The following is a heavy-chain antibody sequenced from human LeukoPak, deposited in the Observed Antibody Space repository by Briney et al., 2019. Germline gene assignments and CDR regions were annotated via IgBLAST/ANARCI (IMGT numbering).Heavy chain of an antibody. CDR3: ARVCRDGYNNLNVGAFDI. V-gene: IGHV4-30-4*07. J-gene: IGHJ3*02. CDR2: IYYNVST. Sequence: PSETLSLTCAVSSVSISSGGYSWSSIRQPPAKGLEWFGYIYYNVSTYYTPSLKSRVNISVDTSKKQFSLKLSFVPGADTAVYYCARVCRDGYNNLNVGAFDIWGKGTMVTVSS. D-gene: IGHD5-24*01. CDR1: SVSISSGGYS.